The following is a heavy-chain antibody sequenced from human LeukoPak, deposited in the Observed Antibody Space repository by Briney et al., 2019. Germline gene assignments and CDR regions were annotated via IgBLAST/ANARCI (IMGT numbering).Heavy chain of an antibody. D-gene: IGHD1-26*01. CDR1: GFTFDDYA. Sequence: GGSLRLSCAASGFTFDDYAMHWVRQAPGKGLEWVSGISWNSGSIGHADSVKGRFTISRDNAKNSLYLQMNSLRAEDTALYYCAKGPGELLSYYYFDYWGQGTLVTVSS. J-gene: IGHJ4*02. CDR3: AKGPGELLSYYYFDY. V-gene: IGHV3-9*01. CDR2: ISWNSGSI.